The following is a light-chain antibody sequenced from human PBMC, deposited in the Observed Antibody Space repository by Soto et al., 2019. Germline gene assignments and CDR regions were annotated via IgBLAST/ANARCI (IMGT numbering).Light chain of an antibody. CDR3: QKYSSVPV. J-gene: IGKJ3*01. V-gene: IGKV1-27*01. Sequence: DIQMTQSPTPLSASVGDRVTITCRASQDIRNFVAWYQQKPGKAPKLLIYAASTLQSGVPSRFSGSGSGTDFTLTINSLQPEDVGTYSSQKYSSVPVFGPGTKVEIK. CDR1: QDIRNF. CDR2: AAS.